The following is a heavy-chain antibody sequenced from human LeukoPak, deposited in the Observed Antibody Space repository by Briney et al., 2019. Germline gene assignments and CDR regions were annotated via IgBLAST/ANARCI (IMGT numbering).Heavy chain of an antibody. V-gene: IGHV1-46*01. J-gene: IGHJ4*02. CDR1: XYTFTNYY. CDR2: VYPSDGGT. CDR3: ARDNHVWAFDY. Sequence: SVKVSCKAXXYTFTNYYIHWVRQAPGQGLEWMGIVYPSDGGTKYAQHFRGTVTITRDTSTSTVYMELTSLKSDDTAVYYCARDNHVWAFDYWGQGSLVTVSS. D-gene: IGHD7-27*01.